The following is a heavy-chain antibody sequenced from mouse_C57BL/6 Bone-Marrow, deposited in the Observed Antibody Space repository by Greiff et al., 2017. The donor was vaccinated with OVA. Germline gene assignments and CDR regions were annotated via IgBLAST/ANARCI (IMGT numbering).Heavy chain of an antibody. Sequence: QVQLQQPGAELVKPGASVKLSCKASGYTFTSYWMQWVKQRPGQGLEWIGEIDPSDSYTNYNQKFKGKATLTVDTSSSTAYMQLSSLTSEDSAVYYCATITTVVATGDYAMDYWGQGTSVTVSS. D-gene: IGHD1-1*01. V-gene: IGHV1-50*01. CDR1: GYTFTSYW. CDR3: ATITTVVATGDYAMDY. J-gene: IGHJ4*01. CDR2: IDPSDSYT.